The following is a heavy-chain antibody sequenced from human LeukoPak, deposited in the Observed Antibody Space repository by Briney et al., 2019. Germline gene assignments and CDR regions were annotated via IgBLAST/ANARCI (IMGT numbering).Heavy chain of an antibody. V-gene: IGHV3-7*01. D-gene: IGHD5-18*01. Sequence: GGSLRLSCAASGFTFSNAWMSWVRQAPGKGLEWVANIKQDGSETYCVDSVKGRFTISRDNAKNSLYLQMNSLRDEDTAVYYCARGGSGYSYGKIDSWGQGILVTVSS. J-gene: IGHJ4*02. CDR1: GFTFSNAW. CDR2: IKQDGSET. CDR3: ARGGSGYSYGKIDS.